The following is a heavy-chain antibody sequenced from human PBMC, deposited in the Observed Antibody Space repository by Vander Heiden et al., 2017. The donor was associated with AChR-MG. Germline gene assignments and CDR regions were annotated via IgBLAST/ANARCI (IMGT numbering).Heavy chain of an antibody. CDR3: ARVLFSPGWFGELSHYYYYMDV. D-gene: IGHD3-10*01. V-gene: IGHV4-31*03. Sequence: QVQLQESGPGLVKPSQTLSLTCTVSGCPISSGGYYWTWIRQHPGKGLEWMWYIEYSGSTYYNPSLKSRVTISVDTSKNQFSLKLSSVTAADTAVYYCARVLFSPGWFGELSHYYYYMDVWGKGTTVTVSS. J-gene: IGHJ6*03. CDR2: IEYSGST. CDR1: GCPISSGGYY.